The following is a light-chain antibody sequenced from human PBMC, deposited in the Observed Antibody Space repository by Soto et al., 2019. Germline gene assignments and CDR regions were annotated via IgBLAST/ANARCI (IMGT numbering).Light chain of an antibody. Sequence: PGGRATFSSISGQTISRNYLAWYQKKPGQAPRLLIYGASTSATGIPDRFTGSGSGTDFTLTIARLEPEDFAVYYCQQYGGPVPWTFGQGTKVDIK. CDR2: GAS. J-gene: IGKJ1*01. CDR1: QTISRNY. CDR3: QQYGGPVPWT. V-gene: IGKV3-20*01.